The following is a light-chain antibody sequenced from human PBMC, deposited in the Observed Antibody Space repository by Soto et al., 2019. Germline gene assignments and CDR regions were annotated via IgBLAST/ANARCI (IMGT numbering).Light chain of an antibody. Sequence: DIQMTQSPSTVSASVGDRVTITCRASQSISSWLAWYQQKSGKAPKLLIYKASSLEGGVPSRFSGSGSETEFTLTIGSLQPDDFATYYCQQYKSYPYSFCQGTKLEIK. CDR3: QQYKSYPYS. V-gene: IGKV1-5*03. CDR2: KAS. CDR1: QSISSW. J-gene: IGKJ2*01.